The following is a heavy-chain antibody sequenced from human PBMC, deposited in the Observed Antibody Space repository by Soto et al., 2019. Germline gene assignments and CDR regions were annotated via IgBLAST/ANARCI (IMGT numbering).Heavy chain of an antibody. CDR2: IYYSGGT. D-gene: IGHD6-13*01. V-gene: IGHV4-61*01. Sequence: SETLSLTCTVSGGSVSSGSHYWSWIRQPPGKGLEWMGYIYYSGGTNYNPSLKSRVTISVDTSKNQFSLSLSSVTAADTAVYYCAWVRGYSNSWYFGVGVWGQGTTVTVSS. CDR1: GGSVSSGSHY. CDR3: AWVRGYSNSWYFGVGV. J-gene: IGHJ6*02.